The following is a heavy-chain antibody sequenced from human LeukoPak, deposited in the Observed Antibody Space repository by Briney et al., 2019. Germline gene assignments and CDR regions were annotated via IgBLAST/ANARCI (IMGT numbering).Heavy chain of an antibody. Sequence: PGGSLRLSCAASGFTFSNYWMNWVRQAPGKGLEWVANIKRDGSEKYYVDSVRGRFTIPRDNVKNSLYLQLSSLKAEDTGIYYCARDVYYYDSSGHDFWGQGTLVTVSS. CDR1: GFTFSNYW. D-gene: IGHD3-22*01. CDR2: IKRDGSEK. CDR3: ARDVYYYDSSGHDF. J-gene: IGHJ4*02. V-gene: IGHV3-7*01.